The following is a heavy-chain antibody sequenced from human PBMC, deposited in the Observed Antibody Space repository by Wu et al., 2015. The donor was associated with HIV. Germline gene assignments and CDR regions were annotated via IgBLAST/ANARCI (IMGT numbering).Heavy chain of an antibody. V-gene: IGHV1-69*05. CDR2: IIPIFGTA. Sequence: QVQLVQSGAEVKKPGSSVKVFCKASGGTFSSYAISWVRQAPGQGLEWMGGIIPIFGTANYAQKFQGRVTITTDESTSTAYMELSSLRSEDTAVYYCARLLSSAAAGTYYYYGMDVWGQGTTVTVSS. D-gene: IGHD6-13*01. J-gene: IGHJ6*02. CDR3: ARLLSSAAAGTYYYYGMDV. CDR1: GGTFSSYA.